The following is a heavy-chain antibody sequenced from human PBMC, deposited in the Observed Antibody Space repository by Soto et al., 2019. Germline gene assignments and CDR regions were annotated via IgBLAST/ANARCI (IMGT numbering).Heavy chain of an antibody. CDR1: AFTFSDHG. Sequence: QLVESGGGVVQPGGSLRLSCSATPSAFTFSDHGMHWVRQTLGKGLEWLAVIDGGNRYYAHSVKGRFTISSNNSANTLSLQMNRPTDEDTGVYYCAPSARPNFTFMVKNFYYGLDVWGHATTVAVSS. CDR2: IDGGNR. V-gene: IGHV3-33*03. D-gene: IGHD5-18*01. CDR3: APSARPNFTFMVKNFYYGLDV. J-gene: IGHJ6*02.